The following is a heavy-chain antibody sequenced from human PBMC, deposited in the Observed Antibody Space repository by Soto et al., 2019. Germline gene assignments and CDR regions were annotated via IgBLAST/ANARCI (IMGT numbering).Heavy chain of an antibody. CDR2: FRTSGDGGTT. D-gene: IGHD3-22*01. CDR3: ARERSYSYTGGYYFDPLLDW. J-gene: IGHJ4*02. Sequence: EVQLLESGGGLVQPGGSLRLSCAASGFTFSSYSMSWVRQAPGKGLEWVSGFRTSGDGGTTYYADSVKGRFTISRDNSKNMLFLQMNNLRAEDTAIFYCARERSYSYTGGYYFDPLLDWWGQGTLVTVSS. V-gene: IGHV3-23*01. CDR1: GFTFSSYS.